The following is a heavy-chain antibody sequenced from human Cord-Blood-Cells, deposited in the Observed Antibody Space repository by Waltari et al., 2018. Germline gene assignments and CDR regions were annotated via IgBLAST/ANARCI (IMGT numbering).Heavy chain of an antibody. CDR2: ISWNSGSI. CDR1: GFPFVDYA. Sequence: EVQLVESGGGLVQPGRSLRLSCAASGFPFVDYAMHWFRQAPGKGLEWVSGISWNSGSIGYADSVKGRFTISRDNAKNSLYLQMNSLRAEDTALYYCAKDSSAAAYYFDYWGQGTLVTVSS. J-gene: IGHJ4*02. D-gene: IGHD6-13*01. CDR3: AKDSSAAAYYFDY. V-gene: IGHV3-9*01.